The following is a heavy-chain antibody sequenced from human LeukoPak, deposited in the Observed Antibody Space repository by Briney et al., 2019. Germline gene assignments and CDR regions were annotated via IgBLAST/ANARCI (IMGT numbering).Heavy chain of an antibody. V-gene: IGHV4-34*01. Sequence: PSETLSLTCAVYGGSFSGYYWSWIRQPPGKGLEWIGEINHSGSTNYNPSLKSRVTISVDTSKNQFSLKLSSVTAADTAVYYCARSDYGDTKDWYFDLWGRGTLVTVSS. CDR2: INHSGST. D-gene: IGHD4-17*01. CDR1: GGSFSGYY. J-gene: IGHJ2*01. CDR3: ARSDYGDTKDWYFDL.